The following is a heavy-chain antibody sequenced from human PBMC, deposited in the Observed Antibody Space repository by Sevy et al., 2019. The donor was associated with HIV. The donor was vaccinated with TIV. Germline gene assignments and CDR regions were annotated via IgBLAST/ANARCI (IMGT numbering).Heavy chain of an antibody. CDR1: GFTFSPYW. D-gene: IGHD3-16*01. J-gene: IGHJ5*02. CDR2: IRPDGSDK. CDR3: AGGGGLDR. V-gene: IGHV3-7*01. Sequence: GGSLRLSCEASGFTFSPYWMTWVRQAPGKGLEWVANIRPDGSDKYYVNSVKGRFTISRDNAKNSLYLQMNSLRADDTAMYYCAGGGGLDRWGQGALVTVSS.